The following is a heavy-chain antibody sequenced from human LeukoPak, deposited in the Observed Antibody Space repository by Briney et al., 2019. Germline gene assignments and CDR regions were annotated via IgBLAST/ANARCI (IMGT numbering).Heavy chain of an antibody. J-gene: IGHJ3*02. CDR1: EGTFSSYA. CDR2: IIPIFGTA. CDR3: AGTPNDAFDI. Sequence: SVKVSCKASEGTFSSYAISWVRQAPGQGLEWMGGIIPIFGTANYAQKFQGRVTITADESTSTAYMELSSLRSEDTAVYYCAGTPNDAFDIWGQGTMVTVSS. V-gene: IGHV1-69*13.